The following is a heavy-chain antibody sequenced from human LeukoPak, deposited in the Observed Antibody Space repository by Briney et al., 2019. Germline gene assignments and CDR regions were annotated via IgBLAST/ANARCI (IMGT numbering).Heavy chain of an antibody. CDR1: GYTFTNYA. D-gene: IGHD2-15*01. V-gene: IGHV1-3*01. CDR3: AREWLSSGDSHYSH. J-gene: IGHJ4*02. Sequence: ASVKVSCKASGYTFTNYAIHWVRQAPGPRLEWMGWINSGNGNTKYSLEFKGRVAITRDTSASTAYMDLSSLRFDDTALYYCAREWLSSGDSHYSHWGQGTLVTVSS. CDR2: INSGNGNT.